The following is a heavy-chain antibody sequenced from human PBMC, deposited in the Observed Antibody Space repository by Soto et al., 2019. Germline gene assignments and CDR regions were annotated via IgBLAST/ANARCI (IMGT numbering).Heavy chain of an antibody. CDR3: SSRRDYSEANGYNWFDP. CDR1: GGTFSSYA. D-gene: IGHD3-10*01. J-gene: IGHJ5*02. CDR2: IIPIFGTA. V-gene: IGHV1-69*13. Sequence: GASVKVSCKASGGTFSSYATSWVRQATGQGLEWMGGIIPIFGTANYAQKFQGRVTITADESTSTAYMELSSLRSEDTAVYYCSSRRDYSEANGYNWFDPWGQGTLVTVSS.